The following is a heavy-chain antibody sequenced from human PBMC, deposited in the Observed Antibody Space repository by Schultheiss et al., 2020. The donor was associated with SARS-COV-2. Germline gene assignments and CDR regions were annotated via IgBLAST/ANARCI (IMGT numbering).Heavy chain of an antibody. CDR3: ASLMTAITSRGGLFDY. CDR1: GFTFSNAW. V-gene: IGHV3-30-3*01. Sequence: GGSLRLSCAASGFTFSNAWMNWVRQAPGKGLEWVAVISYDGNIKNYADSVKGRFTISRDNSKDTMYLQMNSLRGEDTAVYYCASLMTAITSRGGLFDYWGPGTLVTVSS. D-gene: IGHD2-21*02. CDR2: ISYDGNIK. J-gene: IGHJ4*02.